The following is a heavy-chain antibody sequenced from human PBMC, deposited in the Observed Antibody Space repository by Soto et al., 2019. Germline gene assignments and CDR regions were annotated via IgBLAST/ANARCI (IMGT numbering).Heavy chain of an antibody. CDR3: ARVPGRL. D-gene: IGHD3-10*01. Sequence: QLVETGGGLIQPGTSLTLSCAASGFSVSRNYMTWVRQAPGKGLEWVSFVYSGGATFYADSVKGRFILSRDDSQNTTYLQMTNLIAEDTAVYYCARVPGRLWGRGTLVTVAS. J-gene: IGHJ4*02. CDR1: GFSVSRNY. CDR2: VYSGGAT. V-gene: IGHV3-53*02.